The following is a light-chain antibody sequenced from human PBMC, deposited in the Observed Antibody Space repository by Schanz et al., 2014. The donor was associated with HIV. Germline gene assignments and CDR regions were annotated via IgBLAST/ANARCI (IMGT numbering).Light chain of an antibody. CDR2: EAS. CDR1: QSISNY. CDR3: QQYDIISWT. V-gene: IGKV1-5*03. J-gene: IGKJ1*01. Sequence: DVQMTQSPSTLSASVGDRVTITCRASQSISNYLNWYQQKPGKAPNLLIYEASSLETGVPSRFSGSRSGTECTLTISSLQPDDFATYYCQQYDIISWTFGLGTKVEIK.